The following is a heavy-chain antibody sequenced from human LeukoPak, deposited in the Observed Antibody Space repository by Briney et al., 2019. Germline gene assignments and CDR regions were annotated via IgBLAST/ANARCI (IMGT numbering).Heavy chain of an antibody. Sequence: PGGSLRLSCAASGFTFSSYAMSWVRRAPGKGLEWVSAISGSGGSTYYADSVKGRFTISRDNSKNTLYLQMNSLRAEDTAVYYCAKDHLDSSGYYPNWGQGTLVTVSS. CDR1: GFTFSSYA. CDR2: ISGSGGST. V-gene: IGHV3-23*01. D-gene: IGHD3-22*01. J-gene: IGHJ4*02. CDR3: AKDHLDSSGYYPN.